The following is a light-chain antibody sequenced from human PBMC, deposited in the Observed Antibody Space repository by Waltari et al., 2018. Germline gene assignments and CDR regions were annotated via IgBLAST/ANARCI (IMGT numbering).Light chain of an antibody. CDR2: DVT. Sequence: QSALTQPASVSGSPGQSITLSCPGHRSDVGPYISWYQQHPGKAPKLIIYDVTARPLGVSDRFSGSKSDNTASLTISGLQADDEAVYYCSSYTEHSPPVIFGGGTNLIVL. CDR1: RSDVGPY. V-gene: IGLV2-14*03. J-gene: IGLJ2*01. CDR3: SSYTEHSPPVI.